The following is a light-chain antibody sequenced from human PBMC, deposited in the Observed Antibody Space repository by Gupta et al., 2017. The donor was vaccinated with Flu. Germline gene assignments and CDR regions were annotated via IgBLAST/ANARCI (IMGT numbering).Light chain of an antibody. J-gene: IGKJ4*01. CDR1: QSVRD. CDR2: SVT. CDR3: QQYHTPLS. V-gene: IGKV3-20*01. Sequence: EIVLTQSTGTLSLSPGESATLSCRASQSVRDVAWYQQRSGQAPRLLIYSVTTRATGIPDRFSGGGSGTDFTLTISRLDQEDFAFYYCQQYHTPLSFGGGTTVEIK.